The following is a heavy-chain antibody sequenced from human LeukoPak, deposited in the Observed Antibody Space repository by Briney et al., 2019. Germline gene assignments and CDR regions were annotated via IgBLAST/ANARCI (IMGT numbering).Heavy chain of an antibody. CDR2: IKQDGSEK. CDR3: AREPYCTKGVCNFDY. Sequence: RSGGSLRLSCAASGFTFSSYWMSWVRQAPGKGLEWVANIKQDGSEKFYVDSVKGRFTISRDNAKNSLYLQMNSLGVEDTAVYYCAREPYCTKGVCNFDYWGQGTLVTVSS. V-gene: IGHV3-7*01. CDR1: GFTFSSYW. J-gene: IGHJ4*02. D-gene: IGHD2-8*01.